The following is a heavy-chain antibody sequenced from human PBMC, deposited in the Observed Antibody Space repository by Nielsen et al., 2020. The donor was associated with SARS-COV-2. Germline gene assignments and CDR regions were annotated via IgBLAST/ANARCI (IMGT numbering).Heavy chain of an antibody. CDR2: FDPEDGET. V-gene: IGHV1-24*01. D-gene: IGHD1-26*01. CDR1: GYTLTELS. Sequence: SVKVSCKVSGYTLTELSMHWVRQAPGKGLEWMGGFDPEDGETIYAQKFQGRVTMTEDTSTDTAYMELSSLRSEDTAVYYCATEWETGRPFDYWGQGTLVTVSS. J-gene: IGHJ4*02. CDR3: ATEWETGRPFDY.